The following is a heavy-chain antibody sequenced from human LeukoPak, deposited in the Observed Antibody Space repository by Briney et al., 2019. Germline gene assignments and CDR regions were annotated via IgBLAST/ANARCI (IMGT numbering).Heavy chain of an antibody. J-gene: IGHJ4*02. D-gene: IGHD6-19*01. CDR2: IDYSGST. V-gene: IGHV4-59*08. CDR1: GGSISSYY. Sequence: PSETLSLTCTVSGGSISSYYWSWIRQPPGKGLEWIGYIDYSGSTNYNPSLKSRVTISVDTSKNQFSLKLSSVTAADTAVYYCARLYRSGIAVAGLFDYWGQGTLVTVSS. CDR3: ARLYRSGIAVAGLFDY.